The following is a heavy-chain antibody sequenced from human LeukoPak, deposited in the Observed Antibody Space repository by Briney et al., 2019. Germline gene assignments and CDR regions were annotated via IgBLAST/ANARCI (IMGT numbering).Heavy chain of an antibody. V-gene: IGHV3-15*01. Sequence: GGSLRLSCAASGFTFSNAWMSWVRQAPGKGLEWVGRIKSKTDGGTTDYAAPVKGRFTISRDDSKNTLYLQMNSLKTEDTAVYYCTTDSGPPPEYGDYVLDYYYGMDVWGQGTTVTVSS. CDR3: TTDSGPPPEYGDYVLDYYYGMDV. J-gene: IGHJ6*02. CDR2: IKSKTDGGTT. CDR1: GFTFSNAW. D-gene: IGHD4-17*01.